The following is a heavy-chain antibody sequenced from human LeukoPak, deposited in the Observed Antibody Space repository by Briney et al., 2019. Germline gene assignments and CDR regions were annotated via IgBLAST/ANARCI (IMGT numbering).Heavy chain of an antibody. J-gene: IGHJ5*02. CDR2: IYTSGST. Sequence: SQTLSLTCTVSGGSISSGSYYWSWIRQPAGKGLEWIGRIYTSGSTNYNPSLKSRVTISVDTSKNQFSLKLSSVIAADTAVYYCARGLYLVAAAGKTGFDPWGQGTLVTVSS. CDR1: GGSISSGSYY. D-gene: IGHD6-13*01. V-gene: IGHV4-61*02. CDR3: ARGLYLVAAAGKTGFDP.